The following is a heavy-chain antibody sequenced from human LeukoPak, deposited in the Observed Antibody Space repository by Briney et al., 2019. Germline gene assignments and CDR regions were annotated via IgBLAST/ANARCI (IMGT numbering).Heavy chain of an antibody. J-gene: IGHJ4*02. D-gene: IGHD5-12*01. Sequence: PSETLSLTCTVSGGSISSYYWSWIRQPPGKGLEWSGYIYYSGSTNYNPSLKSRVTISVDTSKNQFSLKLSSVTAADTAVYYCARVIMGGYDWTFDYWGQGTLVTVSS. CDR1: GGSISSYY. CDR3: ARVIMGGYDWTFDY. CDR2: IYYSGST. V-gene: IGHV4-59*01.